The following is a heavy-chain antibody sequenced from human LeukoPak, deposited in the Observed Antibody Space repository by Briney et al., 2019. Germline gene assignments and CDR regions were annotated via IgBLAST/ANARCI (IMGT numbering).Heavy chain of an antibody. Sequence: GGSLRLSCAASGFTFSSYSMNWVRQAPGKGLEWVSSISSSSSYIYYADSVKGRFTISRDNAKNSLYLQMNSLRAEDTAVYYCARDPYCSSTSCLQSLDYWGQGTLVTVSS. CDR1: GFTFSSYS. J-gene: IGHJ4*02. V-gene: IGHV3-21*01. D-gene: IGHD2-2*01. CDR2: ISSSSSYI. CDR3: ARDPYCSSTSCLQSLDY.